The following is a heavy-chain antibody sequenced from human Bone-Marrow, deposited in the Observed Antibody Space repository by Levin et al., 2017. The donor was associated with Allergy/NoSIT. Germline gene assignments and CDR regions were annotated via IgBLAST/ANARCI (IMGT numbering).Heavy chain of an antibody. CDR1: GGTFSSYA. D-gene: IGHD6-6*01. J-gene: IGHJ5*02. CDR2: IIPIFGTA. V-gene: IGHV1-69*13. CDR3: ARAPPSIAARPSVGWFDP. Sequence: RASVKVSCKASGGTFSSYAINWVRQAPGQGLEWMGGIIPIFGTANYAQKFQGRVTITADESTTTAYMELSSLRSEDTAVYYCARAPPSIAARPSVGWFDPWGQGTLVTVSS.